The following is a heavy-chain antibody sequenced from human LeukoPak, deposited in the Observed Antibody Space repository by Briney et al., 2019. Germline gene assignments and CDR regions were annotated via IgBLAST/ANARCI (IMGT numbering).Heavy chain of an antibody. J-gene: IGHJ4*02. CDR2: IYGGGNI. V-gene: IGHV3-53*01. D-gene: IGHD5-24*01. CDR1: GFTVSSSY. CDR3: ARGAGYNYPYYFDY. Sequence: PGGSLRLSCAASGFTVSSSYMNWVRQAPGKGLEWVSVIYGGGNIYYADSVKGRFTISRDNSKNTLYLQMNSLRAEDTAVYYCARGAGYNYPYYFDYWGQGTLVTVSS.